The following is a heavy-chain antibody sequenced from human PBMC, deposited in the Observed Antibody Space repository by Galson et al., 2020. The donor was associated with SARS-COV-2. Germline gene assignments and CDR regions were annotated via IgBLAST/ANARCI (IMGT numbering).Heavy chain of an antibody. CDR2: ISGSGGST. D-gene: IGHD3-10*01. Sequence: GESLKISCAASGFTYSSYAMSWVRQAPGKGLEWVSAISGSGGSTYYADSVKGRFTISRDNSKNTLYLQMNSLRAEDTAVYYCAKDYDGSGSYSDAFDIWGTGTMVTVSS. V-gene: IGHV3-23*01. CDR1: GFTYSSYA. J-gene: IGHJ3*02. CDR3: AKDYDGSGSYSDAFDI.